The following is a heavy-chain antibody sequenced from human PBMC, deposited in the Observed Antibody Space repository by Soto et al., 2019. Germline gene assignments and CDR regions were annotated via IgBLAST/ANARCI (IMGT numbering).Heavy chain of an antibody. V-gene: IGHV3-30-3*01. CDR2: ISYDGSNK. CDR1: GFTFSSYA. J-gene: IGHJ2*01. CDR3: ARDPLWGTAMVLWYFDL. D-gene: IGHD5-18*01. Sequence: PGGSLRLSCAASGFTFSSYAMHWVRQAPGKGLEWVAVISYDGSNKYYADSVKGRFTISRDNSKNTLYLQMNSLRAEDTAVYYCARDPLWGTAMVLWYFDLWRRGTLVTVSS.